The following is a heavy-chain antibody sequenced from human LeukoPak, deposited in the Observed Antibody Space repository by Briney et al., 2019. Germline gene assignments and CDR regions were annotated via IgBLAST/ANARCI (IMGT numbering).Heavy chain of an antibody. CDR2: ISYDGSNK. Sequence: PGGSLRLSCAASGFTFSSYGMHWVRQAPGKGLEWVAVISYDGSNKYYADSVKGRFTISGDNSKNTLYLQMNSLRAGDTAVYYCAKEGYDSSGYSGYYGMDVWGQGTTVTVSS. V-gene: IGHV3-30*18. CDR1: GFTFSSYG. J-gene: IGHJ6*02. D-gene: IGHD3-22*01. CDR3: AKEGYDSSGYSGYYGMDV.